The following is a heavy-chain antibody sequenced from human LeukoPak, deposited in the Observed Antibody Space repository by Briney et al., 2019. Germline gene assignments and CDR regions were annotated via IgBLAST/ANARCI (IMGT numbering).Heavy chain of an antibody. Sequence: ASVKVSCKASGYTFTSYGISWVRQAPGQGLEWMGWISAYNGNTNYAQKLQGRVTMTTDTSTSTAYMELRSLRSDDTSVYYCERDRPVGDGYYGFDYWGQGTLVTVSS. CDR2: ISAYNGNT. CDR1: GYTFTSYG. J-gene: IGHJ4*02. CDR3: ERDRPVGDGYYGFDY. D-gene: IGHD5-24*01. V-gene: IGHV1-18*01.